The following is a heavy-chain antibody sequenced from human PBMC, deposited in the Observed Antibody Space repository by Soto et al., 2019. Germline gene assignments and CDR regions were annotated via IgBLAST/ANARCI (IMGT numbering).Heavy chain of an antibody. CDR2: IYYSGST. V-gene: IGHV4-61*01. J-gene: IGHJ5*02. D-gene: IGHD3-10*01. CDR1: GGSVSSGSYY. Sequence: KLSETLSLTCPVSGGSVSSGSYYWSWIRQPPGKGLEWIGHIYYSGSTNYNPSLKSRVTISVDTSKNQFSLKLSSVTAADTAVYYCARWFGELLWDWFDPWGQGTLVTVSS. CDR3: ARWFGELLWDWFDP.